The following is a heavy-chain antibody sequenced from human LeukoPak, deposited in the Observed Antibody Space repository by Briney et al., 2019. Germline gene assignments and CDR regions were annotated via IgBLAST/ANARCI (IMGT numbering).Heavy chain of an antibody. CDR2: FDPEDGET. D-gene: IGHD6-13*01. CDR1: GYTLTELS. CDR3: AGGLIAAAGTRVDY. J-gene: IGHJ4*02. V-gene: IGHV1-24*01. Sequence: ASVKVSCKVSGYTLTELSMHWVRQAPGKGLEWMGGFDPEDGETIYAQKFQGRVTMTEDTSTDTAYMELSSLRSEDTAVYYCAGGLIAAAGTRVDYWGQGTLVTVSS.